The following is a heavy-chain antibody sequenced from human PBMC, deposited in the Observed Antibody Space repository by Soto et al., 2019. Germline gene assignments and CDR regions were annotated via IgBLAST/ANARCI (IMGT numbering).Heavy chain of an antibody. D-gene: IGHD4-17*01. J-gene: IGHJ4*02. CDR3: AHAGDYDLLSFDH. V-gene: IGHV2-5*02. Sequence: QITLKESGPPLVRPAQTLTLTCTFSGFSLTTTDMGVAWIRQPPGKALEWLALIYWDDDKRYNPSLKNRLAISKDTSRDRVVLTINNINPEDTGTYFCAHAGDYDLLSFDHWGPGTLVTGSS. CDR2: IYWDDDK. CDR1: GFSLTTTDMG.